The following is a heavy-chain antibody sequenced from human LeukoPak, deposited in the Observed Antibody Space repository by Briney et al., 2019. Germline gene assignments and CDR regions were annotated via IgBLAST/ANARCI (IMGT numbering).Heavy chain of an antibody. CDR3: ARVPPYYYDSSGYGWFDP. CDR2: IYTSGST. D-gene: IGHD3-22*01. V-gene: IGHV4-39*07. J-gene: IGHJ5*02. Sequence: SETLSLTCTVSGGSIRSGAYYWGWIRQPPGKGLEWIGSIYTSGSTNYNPSLKSRVTISVDTSKNQFSLKLSSVTAADTAVYYCARVPPYYYDSSGYGWFDPWGQGTLVTVSS. CDR1: GGSIRSGAYY.